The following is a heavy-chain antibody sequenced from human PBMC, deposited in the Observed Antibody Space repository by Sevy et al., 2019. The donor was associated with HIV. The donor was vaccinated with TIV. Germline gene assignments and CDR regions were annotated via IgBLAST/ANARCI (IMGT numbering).Heavy chain of an antibody. CDR1: GFTFSSYS. J-gene: IGHJ6*02. CDR2: ISSSSSTI. V-gene: IGHV3-48*02. D-gene: IGHD2-21*02. Sequence: GGSLRLSCAASGFTFSSYSMNWVRQAPGKGPEWVSYISSSSSTIYYADSVKGRFTISRDNAKNSLYLQMNSLRDEDTAVYYCARVYCGGDCYSSYYYYGMDVWGQGTTVTVSS. CDR3: ARVYCGGDCYSSYYYYGMDV.